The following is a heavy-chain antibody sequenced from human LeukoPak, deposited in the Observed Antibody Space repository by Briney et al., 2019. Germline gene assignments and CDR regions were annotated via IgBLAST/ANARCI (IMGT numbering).Heavy chain of an antibody. CDR1: GFTFSSYG. J-gene: IGHJ4*02. Sequence: PGGSLRFSCAASGFTFSSYGMHWVRQAPGKGLEWVAFIRYDGSNKYYADSVKGRFTISRDNSKNTLYLQMNSLRAEDTAVYYCARIVVVPAAMVGREPGGYYFDYWGQGTLVTVSS. CDR2: IRYDGSNK. CDR3: ARIVVVPAAMVGREPGGYYFDY. D-gene: IGHD2-2*01. V-gene: IGHV3-30*02.